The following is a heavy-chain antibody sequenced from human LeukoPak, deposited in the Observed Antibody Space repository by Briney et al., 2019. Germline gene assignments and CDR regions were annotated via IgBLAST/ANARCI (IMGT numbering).Heavy chain of an antibody. CDR3: ARAKYYYDSSGYYY. Sequence: SETLSLTCTVSGGSISSYYWSWIRQPPGKGLEWIGYIYYSGNTNYNPSLKSRVTISVDTSKNQFSLKLSSVTAADTAVYYCARAKYYYDSSGYYYWGQGTLVTVSS. J-gene: IGHJ4*02. CDR1: GGSISSYY. V-gene: IGHV4-59*01. CDR2: IYYSGNT. D-gene: IGHD3-22*01.